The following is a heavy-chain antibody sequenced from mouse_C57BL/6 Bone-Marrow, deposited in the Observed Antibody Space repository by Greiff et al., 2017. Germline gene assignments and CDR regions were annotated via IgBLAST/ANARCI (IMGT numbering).Heavy chain of an antibody. CDR3: ARPYMSNYWYLDV. CDR2: IYPGSGGT. D-gene: IGHD2-10*01. Sequence: QVQLQQPGAELVKPGASVKMSCTASGYTFTSYWITWVKQRPGQGLEWVGDIYPGSGGTNYNEKFKSKVTLTVDTSSSTAYLQVSSLTSEDSAVYYCARPYMSNYWYLDVWGKGTTVTVSS. J-gene: IGHJ1*03. V-gene: IGHV1-55*01. CDR1: GYTFTSYW.